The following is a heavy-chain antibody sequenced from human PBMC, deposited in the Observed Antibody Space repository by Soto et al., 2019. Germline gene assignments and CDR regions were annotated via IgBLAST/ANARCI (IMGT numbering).Heavy chain of an antibody. CDR1: GFTFSSYG. J-gene: IGHJ4*02. D-gene: IGHD2-15*01. Sequence: QVQLVESGGGVVQPGRSLRLSCAASGFTFSSYGMHWVRQAPGKGLEWVAVISYDGSNKYYADSVKGRFTISRDNSKNAXXRQMNSLRAEDTAVNYCAKGREDIVVVVAATPFDYWGQGTLVTVSS. CDR2: ISYDGSNK. CDR3: AKGREDIVVVVAATPFDY. V-gene: IGHV3-30*18.